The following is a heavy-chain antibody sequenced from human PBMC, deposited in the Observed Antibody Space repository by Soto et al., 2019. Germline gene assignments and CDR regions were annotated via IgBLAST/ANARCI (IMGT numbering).Heavy chain of an antibody. J-gene: IGHJ5*02. CDR2: TYYRSKWYN. CDR1: GDSVSSNSAA. V-gene: IGHV6-1*01. D-gene: IGHD6-19*01. CDR3: ARGAQLAVAGTDGWFDP. Sequence: PSQTLSLTCAISGDSVSSNSAAWNWIRQSPSRGLEWLGRTYYRSKWYNDYAVSVKSRITINPDTSKNQFSLQLNSVTPEDTAVYYCARGAQLAVAGTDGWFDPWGQGTLVTVSS.